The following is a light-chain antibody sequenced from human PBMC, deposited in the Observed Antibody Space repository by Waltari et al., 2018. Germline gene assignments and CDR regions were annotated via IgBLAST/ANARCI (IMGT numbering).Light chain of an antibody. V-gene: IGLV3-21*04. CDR1: SIGSKS. J-gene: IGLJ2*01. Sequence: SYVLTQPPSVSVAPGKTAMITCGGNSIGSKSVHWYQQKPGQAPILVIYYDTDRPSGIPERFSGSNSGNTATLTISRVEAGDEADYYGQVWDSGSDHPVFGGGTKLTVL. CDR2: YDT. CDR3: QVWDSGSDHPV.